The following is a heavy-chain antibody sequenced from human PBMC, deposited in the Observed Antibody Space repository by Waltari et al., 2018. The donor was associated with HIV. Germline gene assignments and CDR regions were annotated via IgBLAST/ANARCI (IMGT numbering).Heavy chain of an antibody. Sequence: QVQLQQWGAGLLKPSETLSLTCAVYGGSFSGYYWSWIRQPPGKGLEWIGEINHSGSTNDNPSLKSRVTISVDTAKNQCSLKLSSVTAADTAVYYCAGGGRGDCYPRCYGMDVWGQGTTVTVSS. V-gene: IGHV4-34*01. CDR2: INHSGST. D-gene: IGHD2-21*02. CDR1: GGSFSGYY. J-gene: IGHJ6*02. CDR3: AGGGRGDCYPRCYGMDV.